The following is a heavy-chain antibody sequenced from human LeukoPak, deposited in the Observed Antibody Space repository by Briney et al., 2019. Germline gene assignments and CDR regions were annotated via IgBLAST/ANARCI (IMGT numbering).Heavy chain of an antibody. Sequence: PGGSLRLSCAASGFTFSSYAMHWVRQAPGKGLEWVALISYDGSNIYYADSVKGRFTISRDNAKNSLYLQMNSLRAEDTAVYYCAIDRSGVVVAAIGDCFDPWGQGTLVTVSS. CDR1: GFTFSSYA. CDR3: AIDRSGVVVAAIGDCFDP. J-gene: IGHJ5*02. D-gene: IGHD2-15*01. V-gene: IGHV3-30-3*01. CDR2: ISYDGSNI.